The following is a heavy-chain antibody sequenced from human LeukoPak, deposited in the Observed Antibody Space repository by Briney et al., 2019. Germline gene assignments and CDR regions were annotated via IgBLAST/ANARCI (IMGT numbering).Heavy chain of an antibody. Sequence: SETLSLTCAVYGGSFSGYYWSWIRQPPGKGLEWIGEINHSGSTNYNPSLKSRVTISVDTSKNQFSLKLSSVTAADTAVYYCARHHRRAIWFGELRYYYYMDVWGKGTTVTISS. J-gene: IGHJ6*03. CDR3: ARHHRRAIWFGELRYYYYMDV. CDR1: GGSFSGYY. CDR2: INHSGST. V-gene: IGHV4-34*01. D-gene: IGHD3-10*01.